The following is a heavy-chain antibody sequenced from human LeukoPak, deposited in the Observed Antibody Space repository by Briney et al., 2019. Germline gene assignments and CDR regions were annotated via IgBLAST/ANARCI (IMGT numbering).Heavy chain of an antibody. CDR2: INAGNGNT. V-gene: IGHV1-3*01. D-gene: IGHD5-12*01. CDR3: ARPRDSGYDSNGMDV. CDR1: GYTFTSYA. Sequence: ASVKVSCKASGYTFTSYAMHWVRQAPGQRLEWMGWINAGNGNTKYSQKFQGRVTITRDTSASTAYMELSSLRSEDTAVYYCARPRDSGYDSNGMDVWGQGTTVTVSS. J-gene: IGHJ6*02.